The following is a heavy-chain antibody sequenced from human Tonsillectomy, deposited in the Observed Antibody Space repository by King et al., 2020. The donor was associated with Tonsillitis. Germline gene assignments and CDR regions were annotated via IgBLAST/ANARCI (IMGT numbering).Heavy chain of an antibody. D-gene: IGHD3-16*02. CDR1: GFRFSDYY. Sequence: VQLVESGGGLVKPGGSLTLSCEASGFRFSDYYMSWIRQAPGKGLEWVSKIRVSRSGYTNYADSVKGRFTISRDKAKNSLYLQMNSLRAEDTAVYFCARDSGYHYSLVGYFADWGQGTLVTVSS. V-gene: IGHV3-11*06. J-gene: IGHJ4*02. CDR2: IRVSRSGYT. CDR3: ARDSGYHYSLVGYFAD.